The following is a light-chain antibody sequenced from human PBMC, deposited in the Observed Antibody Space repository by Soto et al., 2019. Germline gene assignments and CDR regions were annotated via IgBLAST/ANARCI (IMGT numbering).Light chain of an antibody. Sequence: DIQMTQSPSTLSASVGDRVNITCRASQSISRWSAWYQQKPGKAPKLLIYQASSLEIGVPSRFSGSASGTEFTLTISCLQPDDFATYYCQQYDSFSKTFGQGTKVDIK. CDR1: QSISRW. J-gene: IGKJ1*01. CDR3: QQYDSFSKT. CDR2: QAS. V-gene: IGKV1-5*03.